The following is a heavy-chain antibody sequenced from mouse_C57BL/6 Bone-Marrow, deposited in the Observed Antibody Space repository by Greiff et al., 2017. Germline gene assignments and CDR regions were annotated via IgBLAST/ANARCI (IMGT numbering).Heavy chain of an antibody. CDR1: GFTFSDYY. Sequence: EVMLVESGGGLVQPGGSLKLSCAASGFTFSDYYMYWVRQTPEKRLEWVAYISNGGGSTYYPDTVKGRFTISRDNAKNTLYLQMSHLKSEDTAMYYCARLYNDYDGWYFDVWGTGTTVTVSS. D-gene: IGHD2-4*01. V-gene: IGHV5-12*01. CDR3: ARLYNDYDGWYFDV. J-gene: IGHJ1*03. CDR2: ISNGGGST.